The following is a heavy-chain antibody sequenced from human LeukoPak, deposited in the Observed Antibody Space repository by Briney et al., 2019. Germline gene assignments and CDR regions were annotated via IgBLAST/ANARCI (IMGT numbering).Heavy chain of an antibody. CDR1: GFIFSSYG. CDR2: ISGRGGAT. D-gene: IGHD3-16*01. CDR3: AKSQSLLSLGGPFDS. Sequence: GGSLRLSCAASGFIFSSYGMSWVRQAPGEGLEWVSGISGRGGATYSADSVKGRLTISRDNSKNTLYLHMSSLRAEDTAIYYCAKSQSLLSLGGPFDSWGQGTLVTVSS. V-gene: IGHV3-23*01. J-gene: IGHJ4*02.